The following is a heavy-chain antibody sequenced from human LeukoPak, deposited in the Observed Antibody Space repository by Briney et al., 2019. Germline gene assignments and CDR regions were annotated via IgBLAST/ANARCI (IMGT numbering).Heavy chain of an antibody. CDR1: GFTFSSYA. J-gene: IGHJ2*01. D-gene: IGHD2-15*01. Sequence: GGSLTLSCAASGFTFSSYAMSWVRQAAGKGLEWVSAISGSGGSTYYAVSVKGRFTISRDNTKNPLYLQMNSLRAEDTAVYYCAKVGPDYCSGGSCYDWYFDLWGRGTLVTVSS. CDR3: AKVGPDYCSGGSCYDWYFDL. V-gene: IGHV3-23*01. CDR2: ISGSGGST.